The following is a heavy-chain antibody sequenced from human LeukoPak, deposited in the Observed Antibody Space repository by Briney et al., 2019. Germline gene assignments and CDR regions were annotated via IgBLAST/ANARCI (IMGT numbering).Heavy chain of an antibody. CDR1: GYTLTELS. V-gene: IGHV1-24*01. D-gene: IGHD5-18*01. J-gene: IGHJ4*02. CDR3: ATPSGYSYGYYFDY. Sequence: ASVKVSCKVSGYTLTELSMHWVRQAPGKGLEWMGGFDPEDGETIYAQKFQGRVTMTEDTSTDTAYMELSSLRSEDTAVYYCATPSGYSYGYYFDYWGQGTLVTVSS. CDR2: FDPEDGET.